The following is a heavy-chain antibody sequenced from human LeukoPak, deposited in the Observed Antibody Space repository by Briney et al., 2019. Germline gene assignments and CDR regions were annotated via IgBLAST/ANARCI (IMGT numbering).Heavy chain of an antibody. D-gene: IGHD1-26*01. CDR2: INTNSGSI. J-gene: IGHJ4*02. V-gene: IGHV3-23*01. CDR1: GFTFSNYA. Sequence: GGSLRLSCAASGFTFSNYAMSWVRQAPGMGPEWVSAINTNSGSIYYTDSVKGRFTTSRDNSKNTLYLQMNDLRPEDTAVYSCAKQSPYGGRFGVDDDWGRGTLVTVSS. CDR3: AKQSPYGGRFGVDDD.